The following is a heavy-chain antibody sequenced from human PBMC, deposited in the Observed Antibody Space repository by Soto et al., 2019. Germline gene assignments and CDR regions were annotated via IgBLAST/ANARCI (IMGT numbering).Heavy chain of an antibody. Sequence: QVQLQESGPGLVKPSETLSLTCTVSGGSISSYYWSWIRQPPGKGLEWLGYIYYSGSTNDNPSLMRRVTMSVDTSKNQFSLKLSSVTAADTAVYYCAGYCSGYGHPLREENWFDPWGQGTLVTVSS. CDR3: AGYCSGYGHPLREENWFDP. CDR1: GGSISSYY. CDR2: IYYSGST. D-gene: IGHD2-15*01. J-gene: IGHJ5*02. V-gene: IGHV4-59*01.